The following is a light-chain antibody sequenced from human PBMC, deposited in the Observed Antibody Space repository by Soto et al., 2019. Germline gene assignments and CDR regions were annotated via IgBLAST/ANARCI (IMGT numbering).Light chain of an antibody. CDR1: QSVSNT. CDR2: RAS. V-gene: IGKV3-15*01. CDR3: QHYDNWPYT. J-gene: IGKJ2*01. Sequence: EIVMTQSPATLSVSPGGRATLSCRASQSVSNTLAWYQQKPGQAPRLLIYRASIRAPGIRARFSGGGSGTEFTRTISSLQSEDFAVYYCQHYDNWPYTFGQGTKLEIK.